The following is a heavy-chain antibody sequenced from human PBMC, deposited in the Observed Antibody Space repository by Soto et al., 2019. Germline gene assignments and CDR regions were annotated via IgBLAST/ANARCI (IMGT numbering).Heavy chain of an antibody. CDR1: GYTFTAYY. CDR2: INPNSGGT. V-gene: IGHV1-2*02. J-gene: IGHJ5*02. CDR3: AKVPGLVTACSGLNWFEP. D-gene: IGHD2-21*01. Sequence: QVQLVQSGAEVKKPGASVKVSCKASGYTFTAYYINWVRQAPGQRLAWMGWINPNSGGTNYAQKFQGRVTMTRDTALGTDNMELSRLKFDHTAMYFCAKVPGLVTACSGLNWFEPCGQGTMVTDS.